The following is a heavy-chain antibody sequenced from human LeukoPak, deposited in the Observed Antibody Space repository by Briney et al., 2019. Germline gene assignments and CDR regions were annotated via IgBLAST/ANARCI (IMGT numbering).Heavy chain of an antibody. J-gene: IGHJ3*02. Sequence: SETLSLTCTVSGGSISSYYWSWIRQPAGKGLEWIGRIYTSGSTNYNPSLKSRVTMSVDTSKNQFSLKLSSVTAADTAVYYCARSMIVVVVDAFDIWGQGTMVTVSS. V-gene: IGHV4-4*07. D-gene: IGHD3-22*01. CDR1: GGSISSYY. CDR3: ARSMIVVVVDAFDI. CDR2: IYTSGST.